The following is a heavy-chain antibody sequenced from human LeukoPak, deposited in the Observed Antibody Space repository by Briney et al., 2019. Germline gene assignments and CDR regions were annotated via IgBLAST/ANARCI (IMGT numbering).Heavy chain of an antibody. CDR2: ISGSGGST. CDR1: GFTFSSYG. V-gene: IGHV3-23*01. J-gene: IGHJ4*02. Sequence: TGESLRLSCAASGFTFSSYGMSWVRQAPGKGLEWVSAISGSGGSTYYADSVKGRFTISRDNAKNTLYLQMNSLRAEDTAVYFCARLFSGVTTFDYWGQGALVTVST. CDR3: ARLFSGVTTFDY. D-gene: IGHD1-1*01.